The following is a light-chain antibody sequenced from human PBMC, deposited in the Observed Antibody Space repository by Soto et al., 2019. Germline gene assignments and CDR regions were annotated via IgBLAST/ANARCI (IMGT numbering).Light chain of an antibody. CDR2: AAS. J-gene: IGKJ1*01. V-gene: IGKV1-8*01. CDR1: QGISSY. CDR3: QQYNSRWT. Sequence: AIRMTQSPSSLSASTGDRVTITCRASQGISSYLAWYQQKPGKAPKLLIYAASTWQSGVPSRFSGSGSGTDFTLIISSLQPDDSATYYCQQYNSRWTFGQGTKVDIK.